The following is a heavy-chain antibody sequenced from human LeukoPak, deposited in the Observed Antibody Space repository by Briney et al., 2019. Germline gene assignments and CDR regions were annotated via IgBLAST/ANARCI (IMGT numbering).Heavy chain of an antibody. CDR3: ARDAPTGITGTPDY. Sequence: ASVKVSCKASGYTFTRYGMTWVRQAPGQGLEWMGWISGYNGNTNYAQKFQGRVTMTKDTSTSRVYMELRSQRPDDTAVYYCARDAPTGITGTPDYWGQGTLVTVSS. CDR1: GYTFTRYG. J-gene: IGHJ4*02. CDR2: ISGYNGNT. D-gene: IGHD1-7*01. V-gene: IGHV1-18*01.